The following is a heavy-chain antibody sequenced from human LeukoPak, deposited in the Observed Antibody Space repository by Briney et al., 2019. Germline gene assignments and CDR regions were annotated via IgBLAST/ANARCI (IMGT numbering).Heavy chain of an antibody. CDR3: ARGVVRWNYGGNSGWYFDL. D-gene: IGHD4-23*01. Sequence: GGSLTLSCAASGFTFDDYAMYWVRQAPGKGLEWVSLISGDGVTTYYADSVKGRFTISRDNSKNTLYLQMNSLRAEDTAVYYCARGVVRWNYGGNSGWYFDLWGRGTLVTVSS. J-gene: IGHJ2*01. CDR1: GFTFDDYA. V-gene: IGHV3-43*02. CDR2: ISGDGVTT.